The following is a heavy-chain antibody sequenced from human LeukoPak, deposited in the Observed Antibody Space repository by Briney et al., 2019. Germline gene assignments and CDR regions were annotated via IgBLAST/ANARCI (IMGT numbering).Heavy chain of an antibody. D-gene: IGHD1-26*01. Sequence: PSETLSLTCAVYGGSFSGYYWNWIRQPPGKGLEWIGEINHSGSTNYIPSLKSRATISVDTSKNQFSLTLSSVTAADTAVYYCARGSKMLGYNWFDPWGQGTLVTVSS. J-gene: IGHJ5*02. CDR1: GGSFSGYY. CDR2: INHSGST. CDR3: ARGSKMLGYNWFDP. V-gene: IGHV4-34*01.